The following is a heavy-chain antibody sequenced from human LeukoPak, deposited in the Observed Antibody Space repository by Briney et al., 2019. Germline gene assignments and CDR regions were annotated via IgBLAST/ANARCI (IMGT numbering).Heavy chain of an antibody. D-gene: IGHD4-17*01. CDR3: ASNGDYGWFDP. Sequence: SETLSLTCTVPGGSISSYYWSWIRQPAGKGLEWIGRIYTSGSTNYNPSLKSRVTMSVDTSNNQFSLKLSSVTAADTAVYYCASNGDYGWFDPWGQGTLVTVSS. V-gene: IGHV4-4*07. CDR1: GGSISSYY. CDR2: IYTSGST. J-gene: IGHJ5*02.